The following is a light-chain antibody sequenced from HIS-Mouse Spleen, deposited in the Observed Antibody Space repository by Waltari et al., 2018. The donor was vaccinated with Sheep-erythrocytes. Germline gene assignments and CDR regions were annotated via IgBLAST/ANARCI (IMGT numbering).Light chain of an antibody. CDR1: SSNIGNHA. Sequence: QSVLTQPPSVSEAPRQRVTISCSGSSSNIGNHAVNWYQQLPGKDPKLLIYYDDLLPSGVSDRFSGSKSGTSASLAISGLQSEDEADYYCAAWDDSLNGVVFGGGTKLTVL. CDR2: YDD. V-gene: IGLV1-36*01. J-gene: IGLJ2*01. CDR3: AAWDDSLNGVV.